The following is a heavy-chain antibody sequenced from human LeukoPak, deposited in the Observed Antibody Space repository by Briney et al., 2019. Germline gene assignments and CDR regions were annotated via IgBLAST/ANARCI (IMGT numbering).Heavy chain of an antibody. CDR2: IYYSGST. V-gene: IGHV4-59*01. CDR1: GGSISSYY. J-gene: IGHJ4*02. Sequence: PSETLSLTCTVSGGSISSYYWSWIRQPPGKGLEWIGYIYYSGSTNYNPSLKSRVTISVDTSKNQFSLKLSSVTAADTAVYYCARATYYYDSSGFEFDYWGQGTLVTVSS. CDR3: ARATYYYDSSGFEFDY. D-gene: IGHD3-22*01.